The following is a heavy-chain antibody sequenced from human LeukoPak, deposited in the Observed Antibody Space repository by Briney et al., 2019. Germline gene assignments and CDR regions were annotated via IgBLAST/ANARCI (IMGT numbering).Heavy chain of an antibody. Sequence: PGGSLRLSCAASGFTFSSYGMHWVRQAPGKGLEWVAFIRYDGSNKYYADSVKGRFTISRDNSKNTLYLQMNSLRAEDTALYYCAKEGARFGEFVWYFDLWGRGTLVTVSS. CDR2: IRYDGSNK. V-gene: IGHV3-30*02. D-gene: IGHD3-10*02. J-gene: IGHJ2*01. CDR1: GFTFSSYG. CDR3: AKEGARFGEFVWYFDL.